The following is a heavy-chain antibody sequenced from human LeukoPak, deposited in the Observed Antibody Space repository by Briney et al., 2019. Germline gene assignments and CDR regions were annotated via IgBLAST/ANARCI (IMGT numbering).Heavy chain of an antibody. CDR2: IYHSGST. V-gene: IGHV4-59*12. D-gene: IGHD3-10*01. CDR3: ARVTTMVRGVIAVSRAFDI. J-gene: IGHJ3*02. Sequence: SETLSLTCTVSGGSISSYYWSWIRQPPGKGLEWIGYIYHSGSTYYNPSLKSRVTISVDRSKNQFSLKLSSVTAADTAVYYCARVTTMVRGVIAVSRAFDIWGQGTMVTVSS. CDR1: GGSISSYY.